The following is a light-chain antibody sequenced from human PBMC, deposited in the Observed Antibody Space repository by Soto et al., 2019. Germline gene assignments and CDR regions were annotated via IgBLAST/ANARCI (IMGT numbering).Light chain of an antibody. Sequence: QSVLTQPASVSGSPGQSITISCTGTSSDVGSYNLVSWYQQHPGKAPKLMIYEGSKRPSGVSNRFSGSKSGNTASLIISGLQAEDEADYYCCSYAGSSPYVFGTGTKLTVL. J-gene: IGLJ1*01. V-gene: IGLV2-23*01. CDR3: CSYAGSSPYV. CDR1: SSDVGSYNL. CDR2: EGS.